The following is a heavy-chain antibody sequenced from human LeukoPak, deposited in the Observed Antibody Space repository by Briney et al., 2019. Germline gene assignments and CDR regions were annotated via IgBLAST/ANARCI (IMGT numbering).Heavy chain of an antibody. V-gene: IGHV5-51*01. CDR2: IYPGDSDT. CDR1: GYTFTSYW. J-gene: IGHJ4*02. Sequence: GESLKISCKGSGYTFTSYWIGWVRQMPGKGLEWMGIIYPGDSDTRYSPSFQGQVTILADKSISTAYLQWSSLKASDTAMYYCARRAPGSLYYFDYWGQGTLVTVSS. CDR3: ARRAPGSLYYFDY.